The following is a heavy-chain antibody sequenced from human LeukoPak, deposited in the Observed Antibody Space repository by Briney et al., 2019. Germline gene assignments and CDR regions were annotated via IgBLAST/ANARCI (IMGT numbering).Heavy chain of an antibody. CDR3: AKVWELLRFDAFDI. CDR2: ISASGRST. CDR1: GFTFSNYA. V-gene: IGHV3-23*01. J-gene: IGHJ3*02. Sequence: GSLRLCCAASGFTFSNYAMSWVRQAPGKGLESVSAISASGRSTYNAASVKGWFASAKDNSKSELYLQMNSLRAEDTAVFYCAKVWELLRFDAFDIWGQGTMVTVSS. D-gene: IGHD1-26*01.